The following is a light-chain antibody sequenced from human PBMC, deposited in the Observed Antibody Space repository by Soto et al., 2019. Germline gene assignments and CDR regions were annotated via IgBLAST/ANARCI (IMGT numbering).Light chain of an antibody. Sequence: QSVLTQPASVSGSPGQSTTISCTGTSGDIGSYNRVSWYQQHPGKAPKLIIYELTDRPSGVSNRFSGSKSGNTASLTISGLQAEDEAEYYCSSYTNINTRACVFGTGTKVTVL. CDR3: SSYTNINTRACV. CDR2: ELT. V-gene: IGLV2-14*01. J-gene: IGLJ1*01. CDR1: SGDIGSYNR.